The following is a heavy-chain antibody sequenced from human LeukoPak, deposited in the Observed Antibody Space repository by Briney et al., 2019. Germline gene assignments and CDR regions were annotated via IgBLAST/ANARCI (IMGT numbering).Heavy chain of an antibody. CDR3: ATSRGSGSPEDY. Sequence: GGSLRLSCAASGFSFSDHWLDWVRQAPGKGLEWVAHIKGDGSQKYYVDSVKGRFTISRDNAKNSLYLQMNSLRAEDTAVYYCATSRGSGSPEDYWGQGTLVTVSS. V-gene: IGHV3-7*01. CDR2: IKGDGSQK. J-gene: IGHJ4*02. CDR1: GFSFSDHW. D-gene: IGHD3-10*01.